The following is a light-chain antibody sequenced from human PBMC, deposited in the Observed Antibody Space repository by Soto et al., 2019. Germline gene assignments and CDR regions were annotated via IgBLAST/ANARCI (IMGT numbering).Light chain of an antibody. CDR2: GAC. J-gene: IGKJ4*01. CDR3: QQYGSSAPI. Sequence: EIVLTQSPGTLSLSPGERATLSCRASQSVYKNFLAWYQQKPGQAPRLLINGACNSATGIQDRFSGSGSGTYFFHTIDRLEREDFAVYFCQQYGSSAPIFGGGTKVAIK. V-gene: IGKV3-20*01. CDR1: QSVYKNF.